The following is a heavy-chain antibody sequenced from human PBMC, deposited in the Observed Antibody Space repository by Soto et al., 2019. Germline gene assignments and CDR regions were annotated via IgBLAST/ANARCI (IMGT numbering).Heavy chain of an antibody. V-gene: IGHV4-31*03. CDR2: IYYSGST. J-gene: IGHJ6*02. Sequence: SVTLSLTCTVSGGSISSGGYYWSWIRQHPGKGLEWIGYIYYSGSTYYNPSLKSRVTISVDTSKNQFSLKLSSVTAADTAVYYCARDRSLFWSGYPYGMDVWGQGTTVTVSS. D-gene: IGHD3-3*01. CDR1: GGSISSGGYY. CDR3: ARDRSLFWSGYPYGMDV.